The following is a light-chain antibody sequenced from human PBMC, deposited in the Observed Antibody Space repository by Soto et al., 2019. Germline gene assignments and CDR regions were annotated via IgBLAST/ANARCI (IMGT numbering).Light chain of an antibody. CDR2: SNY. J-gene: IGLJ2*01. CDR3: AAWDDRLSDLI. CDR1: NSNIGSNP. Sequence: QSVLTQPPSASGTPGQRVTISCSGSNSNIGSNPVHWYQQFPGTAPKVLIYSNYQRPSGVPDRFSGSKSGTSASLAISGLXSEDEADYYCAAWDDRLSDLIFGGGTKVTVL. V-gene: IGLV1-44*01.